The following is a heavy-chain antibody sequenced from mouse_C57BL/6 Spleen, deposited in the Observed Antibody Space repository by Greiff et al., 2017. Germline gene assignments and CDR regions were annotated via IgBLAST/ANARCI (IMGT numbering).Heavy chain of an antibody. D-gene: IGHD3-1*01. CDR1: GYAFSSYW. J-gene: IGHJ1*03. Sequence: LQQSGASVKISCKASGYAFSSYWMNWVKQRPGKGLEWIGQIYPGDGDTNYNGKFKGKATLTADKSSSTAYMQLSSLTSEDSAVYFCARSGDDYWYFDVWGTGTTVTVSS. V-gene: IGHV1-80*01. CDR2: IYPGDGDT. CDR3: ARSGDDYWYFDV.